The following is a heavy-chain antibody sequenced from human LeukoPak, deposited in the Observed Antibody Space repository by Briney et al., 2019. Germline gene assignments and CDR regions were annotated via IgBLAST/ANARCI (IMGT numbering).Heavy chain of an antibody. D-gene: IGHD6-13*01. V-gene: IGHV1-46*01. CDR2: INPSGGST. CDR1: GYTFTSYY. J-gene: IGHJ4*02. CDR3: ARAQLGSNRPGDF. Sequence: RASVKVSCKASGYTFTSYYMHWVRQAPGQGLEWMGIINPSGGSTSYAQKFQGRVTITRDTSASTDYMELTSLRSEDTAVYYCARAQLGSNRPGDFWGQGTLVTVSS.